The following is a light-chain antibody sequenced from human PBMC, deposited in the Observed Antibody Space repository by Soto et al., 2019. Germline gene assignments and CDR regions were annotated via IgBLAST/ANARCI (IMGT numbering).Light chain of an antibody. CDR2: WAS. V-gene: IGKV4-1*01. CDR1: QSIFYSSNNKNY. Sequence: DIVMTQSPDSLAVSLGERATINCKSSQSIFYSSNNKNYLAWFQLKTGQPPKLLINWASTRESGVPDRFSGSGSGTDFTLTISSLQAEDVAVYYCRQYYSPPWTFGQGTKVEIK. J-gene: IGKJ1*01. CDR3: RQYYSPPWT.